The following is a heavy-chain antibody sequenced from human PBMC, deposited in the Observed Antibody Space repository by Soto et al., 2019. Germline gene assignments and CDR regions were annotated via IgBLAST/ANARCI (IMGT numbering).Heavy chain of an antibody. CDR1: GGSISSSSYY. CDR2: IYYSGST. Sequence: SETLSLTCTVSGGSISSSSYYWGWIRQPPGKGLEWIGSIYYSGSTYYNPSLKSRVTISVDTSKNQFSLKLSSVTAADTAVYYCARHRSGGSCYLCYYYYMDVWGKGTTVTVSS. D-gene: IGHD2-15*01. V-gene: IGHV4-39*01. CDR3: ARHRSGGSCYLCYYYYMDV. J-gene: IGHJ6*03.